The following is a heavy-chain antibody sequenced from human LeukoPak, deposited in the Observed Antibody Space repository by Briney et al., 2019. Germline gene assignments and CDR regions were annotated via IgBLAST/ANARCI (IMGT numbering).Heavy chain of an antibody. CDR2: ISWNSGSI. V-gene: IGHV3-9*03. CDR1: GFTFDDYA. J-gene: IGHJ3*02. Sequence: GRSLRLSCAASGFTFDDYATHWVRQAPGKGLEWVSGISWNSGSIGYADSVKGRFTISRDNAKNSLYLQMNNLRAEDMALYYCAKADSSGYYAAFDIWGQGTMVTVSS. D-gene: IGHD3-22*01. CDR3: AKADSSGYYAAFDI.